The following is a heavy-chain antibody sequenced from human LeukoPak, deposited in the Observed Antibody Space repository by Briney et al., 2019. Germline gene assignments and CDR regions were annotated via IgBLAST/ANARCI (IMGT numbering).Heavy chain of an antibody. CDR3: ARGPHYYDSSGYYPIDY. CDR1: GGSISTYS. J-gene: IGHJ4*02. CDR2: IYYSGST. D-gene: IGHD3-22*01. V-gene: IGHV4-59*01. Sequence: SETLSLTCTVSGGSISTYSWSWIRQPPGRGLEWIGYIYYSGSTNYNPSLKSRVTISVDTSKNQFSLKLSSVTAADTAVYYCARGPHYYDSSGYYPIDYWGQGTLVTVSS.